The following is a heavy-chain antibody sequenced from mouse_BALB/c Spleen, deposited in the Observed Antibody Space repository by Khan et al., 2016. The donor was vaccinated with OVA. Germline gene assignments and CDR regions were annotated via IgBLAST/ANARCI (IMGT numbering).Heavy chain of an antibody. Sequence: EVQLQESGPGLVKPSQSLSLTCTVTGYSITSGYAWNWIRQFPGNKLEWMGYISYSGVTSYTPSLKSRNSITRDTSKNQFFLQLKSVTTEDTATYYCARGNYYGYYFDYWGQGTTLTVAS. V-gene: IGHV3-2*02. D-gene: IGHD1-1*01. CDR1: GYSITSGYA. CDR2: ISYSGVT. J-gene: IGHJ2*01. CDR3: ARGNYYGYYFDY.